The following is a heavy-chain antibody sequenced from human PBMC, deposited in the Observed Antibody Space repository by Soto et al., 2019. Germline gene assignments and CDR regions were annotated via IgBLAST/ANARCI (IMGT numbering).Heavy chain of an antibody. CDR3: ARSYGSGSSVGH. CDR2: INHSGST. D-gene: IGHD3-10*01. J-gene: IGHJ4*02. CDR1: GGSFSGYY. Sequence: QVQLQQWGAGLLKPSETLSLTCAVYGGSFSGYYWSWIRQPPGKGLEWIGEINHSGSTNYNPSLKRRGPISVDTSKNQFSLKLSSVTAADTAVYYCARSYGSGSSVGHWGQGTLVTVSS. V-gene: IGHV4-34*01.